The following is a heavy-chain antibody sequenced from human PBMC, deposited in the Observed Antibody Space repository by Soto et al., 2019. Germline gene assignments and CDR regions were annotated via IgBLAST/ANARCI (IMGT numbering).Heavy chain of an antibody. CDR3: ARSGKNVLRYFDWFIDY. CDR2: IYYSGST. D-gene: IGHD3-9*01. CDR1: GGSISSGGYY. J-gene: IGHJ4*02. V-gene: IGHV4-31*03. Sequence: QVQLQESGPGLVKPSQTLSLTCTVSGGSISSGGYYWSWIRQHPGKGLEWIGYIYYSGSTYYNPSLKSRVTISVDTSKNQFSLELSSVTAADTAVYYCARSGKNVLRYFDWFIDYWGQGTLVTVSS.